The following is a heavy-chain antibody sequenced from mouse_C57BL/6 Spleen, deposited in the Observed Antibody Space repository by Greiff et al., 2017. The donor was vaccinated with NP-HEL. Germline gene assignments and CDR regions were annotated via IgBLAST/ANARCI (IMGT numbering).Heavy chain of an antibody. CDR2: ISYDGSN. V-gene: IGHV3-6*01. J-gene: IGHJ1*03. Sequence: EVKLQESGPGLVKPSQSLSLTCSVTGYSITSCYYWNWIRQFPGNKLEWMGYISYDGSNNYNPSLKNRITITRDTSKNQFFLKLNSVTTEDTATYYCARVPQFITTAVFDVWGTGTTVTVSS. CDR1: GYSITSCYY. CDR3: ARVPQFITTAVFDV. D-gene: IGHD1-1*01.